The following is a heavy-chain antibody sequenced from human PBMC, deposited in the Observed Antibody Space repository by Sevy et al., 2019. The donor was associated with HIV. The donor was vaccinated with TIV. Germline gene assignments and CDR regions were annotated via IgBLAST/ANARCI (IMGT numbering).Heavy chain of an antibody. J-gene: IGHJ4*02. V-gene: IGHV4-38-2*02. CDR2: IYHSGST. CDR1: GYSISSGYY. Sequence: SETLSLTCAVSGYSISSGYYWGWIRQPPGKGLEWIGSIYHSGSTYYNPSLKSRVTISVDTSKNQFSLKLSSVTAADXAVYYCARDLIVVRGVIGLPDYFDYWGQGILVTVSS. D-gene: IGHD3-10*01. CDR3: ARDLIVVRGVIGLPDYFDY.